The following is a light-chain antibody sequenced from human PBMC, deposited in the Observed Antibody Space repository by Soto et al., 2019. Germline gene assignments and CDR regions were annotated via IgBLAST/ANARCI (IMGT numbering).Light chain of an antibody. CDR2: DAY. J-gene: IGKJ5*01. CDR3: QQRHMWPIT. CDR1: QSFRGL. V-gene: IGKV3-11*01. Sequence: EVVLTQSPVPLSLSQGERATLSCRASQSFRGLLAWYQQKPGQAPRLLIYDAYNRATGIPSRFSGSGSGTDFTLTISSLEPEDSAVYYCQQRHMWPITFGQGTRLEIK.